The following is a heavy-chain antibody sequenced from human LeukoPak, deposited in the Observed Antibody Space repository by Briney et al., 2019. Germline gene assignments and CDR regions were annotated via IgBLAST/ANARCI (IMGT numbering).Heavy chain of an antibody. CDR1: GGSISSSSYY. V-gene: IGHV4-39*07. D-gene: IGHD3-3*01. CDR3: ARDSGRRFLEWLFHPFDY. CDR2: IYYSGST. Sequence: SETLSLTCTVSGGSISSSSYYWGWIRQPPGKGLELIGSIYYSGSTYYNPSLKSRVTMSVDTSKNQFSLKLSSVTAADTAVYYCARDSGRRFLEWLFHPFDYWGQGTLVTVSS. J-gene: IGHJ4*02.